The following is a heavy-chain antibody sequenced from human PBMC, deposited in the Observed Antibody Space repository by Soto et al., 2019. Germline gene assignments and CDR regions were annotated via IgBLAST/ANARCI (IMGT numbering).Heavy chain of an antibody. V-gene: IGHV1-24*01. J-gene: IGHJ6*02. CDR2: FDPEDGET. Sequence: ASVKVSCKVSGYTLTELSMHWVRQAPGKGLEWMGGFDPEDGETIYAQKFQGRVTMTEDTSTDTAYMELSSLRSEDTAVYYCATEGGWYSVSRDYYYGMDVWGQGTKVTVSS. CDR1: GYTLTELS. D-gene: IGHD6-19*01. CDR3: ATEGGWYSVSRDYYYGMDV.